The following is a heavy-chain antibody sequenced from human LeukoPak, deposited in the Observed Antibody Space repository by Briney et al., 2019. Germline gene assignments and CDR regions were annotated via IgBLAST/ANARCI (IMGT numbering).Heavy chain of an antibody. CDR1: GGSVSSSTYY. D-gene: IGHD3-22*01. CDR2: IYYSGST. CDR3: ARRSGYDKCVDY. Sequence: SETLSLTCTVSGGSVSSSTYYWGWIRQPPGKWLEWIGSIYYSGSTYYNPSLKSRVTISVDTSKNQFSLKLSSVTAADTAVYYCARRSGYDKCVDYWGQGTPVTVSS. J-gene: IGHJ4*02. V-gene: IGHV4-39*01.